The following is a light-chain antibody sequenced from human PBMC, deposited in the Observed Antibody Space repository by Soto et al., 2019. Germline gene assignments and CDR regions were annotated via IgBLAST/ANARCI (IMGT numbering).Light chain of an antibody. Sequence: DIQMTQSPSTLSASVGDRVTITCRASQSISSWLAWYQQKPGKAPKLLIYKASSLESGVPSRFSGSGSGTEFTLTISSLQPDDFATYYRQQLHNYPWTFSQGTKVDIK. V-gene: IGKV1-5*03. CDR1: QSISSW. CDR3: QQLHNYPWT. CDR2: KAS. J-gene: IGKJ1*01.